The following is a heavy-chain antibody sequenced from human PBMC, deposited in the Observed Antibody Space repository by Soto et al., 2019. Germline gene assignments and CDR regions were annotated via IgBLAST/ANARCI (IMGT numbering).Heavy chain of an antibody. CDR2: IYYSWST. Sequence: SERLPLTWTLAGSCLISTSYYWILIRQPPGQRLTWIGNIYYSWSTSYNPSLKSRVTISVDTSKNQFSLKLSSVTAADTAVYYCMLGSGWKDFDYWGQGTLVT. J-gene: IGHJ4*02. CDR1: GSCLISTSYY. V-gene: IGHV4-39*01. D-gene: IGHD3-22*01. CDR3: MLGSGWKDFDY.